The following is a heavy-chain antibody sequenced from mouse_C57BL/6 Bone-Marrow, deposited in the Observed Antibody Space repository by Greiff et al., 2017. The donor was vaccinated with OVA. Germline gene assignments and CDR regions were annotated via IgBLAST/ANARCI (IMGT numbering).Heavy chain of an antibody. CDR3: ASYYGNSLAY. J-gene: IGHJ3*01. D-gene: IGHD2-1*01. Sequence: VQLQQSGPGLVQPSQSLSITCTVSGFSLTSYGVHWVRQSPGKGLEWLGVIWSGGSTDYNAAFISRLSISKDNSKSQVFFKMNSLQADDTAIYYCASYYGNSLAYWGQGTLVTVSA. CDR2: IWSGGST. V-gene: IGHV2-2*01. CDR1: GFSLTSYG.